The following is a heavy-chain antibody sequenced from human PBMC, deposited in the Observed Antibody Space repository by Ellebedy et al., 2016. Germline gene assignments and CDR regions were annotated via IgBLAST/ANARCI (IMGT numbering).Heavy chain of an antibody. CDR3: ARGLFDY. CDR2: IYYSGRT. Sequence: SETLSLXCTVSGGSITSDYWSWIRQPPGKGLEWIGYIYYSGRTNYNPSLKSRVTISVDTSKNQFSLKLSSVTAADTAVYYCARGLFDYWGQGTLVTVSS. CDR1: GGSITSDY. J-gene: IGHJ4*02. V-gene: IGHV4-59*12.